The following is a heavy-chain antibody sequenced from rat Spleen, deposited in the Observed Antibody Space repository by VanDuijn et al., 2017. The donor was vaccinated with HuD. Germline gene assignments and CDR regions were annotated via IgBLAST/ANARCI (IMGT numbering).Heavy chain of an antibody. CDR1: DYSITSSYR. D-gene: IGHD1-11*01. CDR2: INSAGST. J-gene: IGHJ2*01. Sequence: EVQLQESGPGLVKPSQSLSLTCSVTDYSITSSYRWTWIRKFPGNKLEWMAYINSAGSTVYNPSLTSRISITRDTSRNQFFLHLNSVTTEDTATYYCAKLGYGGVDYWGQGVMVTVSS. V-gene: IGHV3-3*01. CDR3: AKLGYGGVDY.